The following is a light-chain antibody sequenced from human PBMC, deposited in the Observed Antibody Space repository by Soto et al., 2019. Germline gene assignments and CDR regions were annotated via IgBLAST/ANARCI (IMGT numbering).Light chain of an antibody. Sequence: EIVLTQSPATLSLSPGEGPTLSCRPLRSVSGNLAWNQQRLAQVPRPLIFDESGRATGIPARFSGSGSGTDFTLTISSLEPEDFAVYYCQQRSSWPLTFGGGTKVEIK. CDR1: RSVSGN. CDR3: QQRSSWPLT. CDR2: DES. J-gene: IGKJ4*01. V-gene: IGKV3-11*01.